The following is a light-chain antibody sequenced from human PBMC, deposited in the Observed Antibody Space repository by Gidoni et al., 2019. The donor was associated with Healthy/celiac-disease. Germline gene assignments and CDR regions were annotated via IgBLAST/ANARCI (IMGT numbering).Light chain of an antibody. Sequence: QSALTQPASVSGSPGQSITISCTGTSSDVGGYNYVSWYQPHPGKAPKLMIYEVSNRPSGVSNRFSGSKSGNTASLTISGLQAEDEADYYCSSYTSSSTRVVFGGGTKLTVL. CDR2: EVS. J-gene: IGLJ2*01. V-gene: IGLV2-14*01. CDR1: SSDVGGYNY. CDR3: SSYTSSSTRVV.